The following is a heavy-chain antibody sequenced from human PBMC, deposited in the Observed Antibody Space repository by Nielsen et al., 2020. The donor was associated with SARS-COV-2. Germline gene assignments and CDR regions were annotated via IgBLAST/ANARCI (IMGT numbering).Heavy chain of an antibody. Sequence: GESLKISCAASGFTFSDYYMSWIRQAPGKGLEWVSYISSSSSYTNYADSVKGRFTISRDNAKNSLYLQMNSLRAEDTAVYYCARDFLKRGPNGWFDPWGQGTLVTVSS. CDR2: ISSSSSYT. J-gene: IGHJ5*02. CDR1: GFTFSDYY. CDR3: ARDFLKRGPNGWFDP. V-gene: IGHV3-11*06. D-gene: IGHD2/OR15-2a*01.